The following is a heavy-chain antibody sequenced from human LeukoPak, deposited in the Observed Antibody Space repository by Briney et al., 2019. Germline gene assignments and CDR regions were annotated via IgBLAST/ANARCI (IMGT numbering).Heavy chain of an antibody. CDR2: IPASGGST. Sequence: PGRSQRLSCVASGFTFSSNVMIWVRQAPGKGLEWVSSIPASGGSTYYADSVKGRFTISRDNSKNSLYLQMNSLRAEDTAVYYCAKESSGGWYFDYWGQGTLVTVSS. J-gene: IGHJ4*02. D-gene: IGHD6-19*01. V-gene: IGHV3-23*01. CDR1: GFTFSSNV. CDR3: AKESSGGWYFDY.